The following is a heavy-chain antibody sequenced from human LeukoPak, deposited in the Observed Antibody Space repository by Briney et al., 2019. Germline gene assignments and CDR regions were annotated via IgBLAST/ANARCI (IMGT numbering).Heavy chain of an antibody. D-gene: IGHD3-22*01. Sequence: PSETLSLTCTVSGGSISSGSYYWSWIRQPAGKGLEWIGRIYTSGSTNYNPSLKSRVTISVDTSKNQFSLKLSSVTAADTAVYYCARGGYGSSGSDYWGQGTLVTVYS. CDR3: ARGGYGSSGSDY. J-gene: IGHJ4*02. CDR1: GGSISSGSYY. CDR2: IYTSGST. V-gene: IGHV4-61*02.